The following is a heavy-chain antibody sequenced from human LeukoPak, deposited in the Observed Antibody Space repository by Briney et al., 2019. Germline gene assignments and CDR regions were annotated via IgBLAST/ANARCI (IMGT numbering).Heavy chain of an antibody. V-gene: IGHV4-38-2*02. Sequence: PSETLSLTCAVSGYSISSGYYWGWIRQPPGQGLEWIGTVYHSGSTYHNPSLKSRVTISVDTSKNQFSLKLSSVTAADTAVYYCARDLAGVAAAGIDYWGQGTLVTVSS. CDR2: VYHSGST. CDR1: GYSISSGYY. CDR3: ARDLAGVAAAGIDY. D-gene: IGHD6-13*01. J-gene: IGHJ4*02.